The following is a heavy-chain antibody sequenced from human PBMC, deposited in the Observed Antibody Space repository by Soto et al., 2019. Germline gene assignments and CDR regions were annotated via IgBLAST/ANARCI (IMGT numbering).Heavy chain of an antibody. CDR1: GYTFTSYG. V-gene: IGHV1-18*04. CDR3: ARAATYYDFWSGYYKDYGMDV. CDR2: ISAYNGNT. J-gene: IGHJ6*02. D-gene: IGHD3-3*01. Sequence: ASVKVSCKASGYTFTSYGISWVRQAPGQGLEWMGWISAYNGNTNYAQKLQGRVTMTTDTSTSTAYMELRSLRSDDAAVYYCARAATYYDFWSGYYKDYGMDVWGQGTTVTVSS.